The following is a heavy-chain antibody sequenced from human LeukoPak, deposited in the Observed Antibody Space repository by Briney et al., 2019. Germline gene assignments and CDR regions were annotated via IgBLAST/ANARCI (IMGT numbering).Heavy chain of an antibody. CDR3: ARGTSTWYLTY. D-gene: IGHD6-13*01. CDR2: IKQDGSEK. J-gene: IGHJ4*02. V-gene: IGHV3-7*04. Sequence: GGSLRLSCVASGLTFSNYWMTWVRQAPGKGLEWVANIKQDGSEKHYVDSVKGRFTISRDNAKNSLFLQMNSLRAGDTAVFYCARGTSTWYLTYWGQGTLVTVSS. CDR1: GLTFSNYW.